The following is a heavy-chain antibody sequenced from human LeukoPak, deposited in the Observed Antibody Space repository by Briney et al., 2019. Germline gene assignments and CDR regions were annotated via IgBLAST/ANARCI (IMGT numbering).Heavy chain of an antibody. V-gene: IGHV1-69*13. CDR3: ASSSTGSGYLLWRYFQH. CDR1: GYTFTSYD. D-gene: IGHD3-22*01. J-gene: IGHJ1*01. CDR2: IIPIFGTA. Sequence: GASVKVSCKASGYTFTSYDINWVRQAPGQGLEWMGGIIPIFGTANYAQKFQGRVTITADESTSTAYMELSSLRSEDTAVYYCASSSTGSGYLLWRYFQHRGQGTLVTVSS.